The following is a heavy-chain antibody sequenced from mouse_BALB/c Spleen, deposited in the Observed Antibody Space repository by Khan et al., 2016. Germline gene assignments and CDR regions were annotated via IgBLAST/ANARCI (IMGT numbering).Heavy chain of an antibody. CDR2: ISYSGST. J-gene: IGHJ4*01. CDR1: GYSITSDYA. Sequence: EVQLQESGPGLVKPSQSLSLTCTVTGYSITSDYAWNWIRQFPGNKLEWMGYISYSGSTSYNPSLKSRISITRDTSKNQFFLQLNSVTTEDTATYYCARRVYAMDYWGRGTSVTVSS. CDR3: ARRVYAMDY. V-gene: IGHV3-2*02.